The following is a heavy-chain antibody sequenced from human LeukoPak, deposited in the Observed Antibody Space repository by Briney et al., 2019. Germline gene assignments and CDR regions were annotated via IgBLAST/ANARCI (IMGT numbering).Heavy chain of an antibody. CDR1: GYTFTGYY. V-gene: IGHV1-2*02. CDR2: INPNSGGT. J-gene: IGHJ3*02. D-gene: IGHD6-19*01. CDR3: ARSRSIAVAGVERDAFDI. Sequence: ASVKVSCKASGYTFTGYYMHWVRQAPGQGLEWMGWINPNSGGTNYAQKFQGRVTMTRDTSISTAYMELSRLRSDDTAVYYCARSRSIAVAGVERDAFDIWGQGTMVTVSS.